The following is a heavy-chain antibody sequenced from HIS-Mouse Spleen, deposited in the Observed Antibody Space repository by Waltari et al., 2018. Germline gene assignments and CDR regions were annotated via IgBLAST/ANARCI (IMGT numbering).Heavy chain of an antibody. J-gene: IGHJ3*02. CDR1: GYTFTGYY. V-gene: IGHV1-2*02. Sequence: QVQLVQSGAEVKKPGASVKVSCKASGYTFTGYYMHWVRQAPGQGLGWMGGINPNSGGTNYATKFQGRVTMTRDTSISTAYMELSRLRSDDTAVYYCARSGSYYAFDIWGQGTMVTVSS. CDR3: ARSGSYYAFDI. CDR2: INPNSGGT. D-gene: IGHD1-26*01.